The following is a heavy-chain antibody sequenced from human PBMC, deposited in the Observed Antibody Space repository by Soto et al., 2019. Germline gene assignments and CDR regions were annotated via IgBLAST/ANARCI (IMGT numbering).Heavy chain of an antibody. CDR3: AKGAGCEQEYYSDY. J-gene: IGHJ4*02. Sequence: QVQLVQSGAEVKKPGASVKVSCKASGYTFTSYGIIWVRQAPGQGLEWMGWINPYNANTKYAQKVQGRVTITTDTSTSTAYMELTSLRSDDTAVYYCAKGAGCEQEYYSDYWGQGTLVTVSS. CDR1: GYTFTSYG. D-gene: IGHD2-8*01. CDR2: INPYNANT. V-gene: IGHV1-18*01.